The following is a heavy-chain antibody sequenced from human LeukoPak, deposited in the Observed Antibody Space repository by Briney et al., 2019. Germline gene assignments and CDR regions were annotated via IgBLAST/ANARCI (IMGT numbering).Heavy chain of an antibody. CDR2: ISGSGIST. CDR3: AKAMAGNWDY. CDR1: GFTFSSSA. D-gene: IGHD1-1*01. V-gene: IGHV3-23*01. J-gene: IGHJ4*02. Sequence: GGSLRFSCAASGFTFSSSAMSWVRQAPGKGLEWVSGISGSGISTYYADSVKGHFTISRDNSKNTVYLQMDSLGAEDTAVYYCAKAMAGNWDYWGQGTLVTVSA.